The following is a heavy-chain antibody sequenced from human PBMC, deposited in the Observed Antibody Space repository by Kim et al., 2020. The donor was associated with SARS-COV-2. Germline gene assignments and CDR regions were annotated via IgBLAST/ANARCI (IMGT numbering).Heavy chain of an antibody. CDR2: ISWNGATK. Sequence: GGSLRLSCAAAGFIFDDYAMHWVRQTPGKGLEWVSYISWNGATKYYADSVKGRFTISRDNAKNSLYLQMDNLRVEDTALYYCAKVEKEEITPRRNYLYFYYMDVWGKGTSVTVSS. CDR3: AKVEKEEITPRRNYLYFYYMDV. J-gene: IGHJ6*03. V-gene: IGHV3-9*01. CDR1: GFIFDDYA.